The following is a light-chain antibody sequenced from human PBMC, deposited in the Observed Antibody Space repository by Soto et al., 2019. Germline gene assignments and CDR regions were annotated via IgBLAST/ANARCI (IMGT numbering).Light chain of an antibody. CDR2: NDS. V-gene: IGLV3-21*02. J-gene: IGLJ3*02. CDR1: DIGTKS. CDR3: QVWDTDSQHVV. Sequence: SYALTQPPSVSVAPGQTARITCGGNDIGTKSGHWYHQKPGQAPVLVLFNDSDRPSGIPERFSGSNSGNTATLTISSVEAGDEANYYCQVWDTDSQHVVFGGGTKLTV.